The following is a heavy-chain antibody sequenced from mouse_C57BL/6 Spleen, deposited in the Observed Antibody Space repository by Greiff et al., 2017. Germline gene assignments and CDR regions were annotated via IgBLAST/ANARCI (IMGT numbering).Heavy chain of an antibody. D-gene: IGHD3-1*01. V-gene: IGHV1-19*01. CDR1: GYTFTDYY. CDR3: ARGGGRAYFDY. Sequence: EVQLQQSGPVLVKPGASVKMSCKASGYTFTDYYMNWVKQSHGKSLEWIGVINPYNGGTSYNQKFKGKATLTVDTSSSTAYMELNSLTSEDSAVFYCARGGGRAYFDYWGQGTTLTVSS. J-gene: IGHJ2*01. CDR2: INPYNGGT.